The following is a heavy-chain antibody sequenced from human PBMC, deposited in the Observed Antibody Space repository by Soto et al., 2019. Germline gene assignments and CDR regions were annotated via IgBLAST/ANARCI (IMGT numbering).Heavy chain of an antibody. Sequence: QVQLQESGPGLVKPSQTLSLTCTVSGGSISSGGYYWSWMRQHPGKGLEWIGYIYYSGSTYYNTSLKSRVTISVDTSKNQFSLKLSSVTAADTAVYYCARGGIVVVVAARDAFDIWGQGTMVTVSS. CDR3: ARGGIVVVVAARDAFDI. V-gene: IGHV4-31*03. J-gene: IGHJ3*02. CDR1: GGSISSGGYY. CDR2: IYYSGST. D-gene: IGHD2-15*01.